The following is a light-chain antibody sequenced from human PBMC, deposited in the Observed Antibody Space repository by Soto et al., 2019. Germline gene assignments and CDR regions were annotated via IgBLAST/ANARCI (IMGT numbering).Light chain of an antibody. CDR1: SSDVGGYYY. V-gene: IGLV2-11*01. CDR3: CSYAGTYTFYV. J-gene: IGLJ1*01. CDR2: DVT. Sequence: QSVLTQPRSVSGSAGQSVTISCTGTSSDVGGYYYISWYQHHPGKAPKLMIYDVTKRPSGVPDRFSGSKSGITASLTISGLQAEDEADYYCCSYAGTYTFYVFGSGTKVTVL.